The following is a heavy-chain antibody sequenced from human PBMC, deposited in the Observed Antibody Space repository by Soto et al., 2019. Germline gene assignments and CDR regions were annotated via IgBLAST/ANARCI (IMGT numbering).Heavy chain of an antibody. J-gene: IGHJ3*02. Sequence: QVQLQESGPGLVKPSQTLSLTCTVSGGSISSGGYYWSWIRQHPGKGLEWIGYIYYSGSTYYNPSLKSRVTISVDTSKNQFPLKLSSVTDADTVVYYCASLLADYGDPRDAFDIWGQGTMVTVSS. V-gene: IGHV4-31*03. D-gene: IGHD4-17*01. CDR1: GGSISSGGYY. CDR2: IYYSGST. CDR3: ASLLADYGDPRDAFDI.